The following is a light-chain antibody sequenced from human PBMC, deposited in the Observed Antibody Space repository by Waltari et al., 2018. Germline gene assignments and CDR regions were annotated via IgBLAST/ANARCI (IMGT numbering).Light chain of an antibody. Sequence: DIVMTQSPDSLAVSLGERATINCKSRPSVLYSSNHNNYLARYQQKPGQPPKLLFYWSSTRESGVPDRFSGSGSGTDFTLTISSLQAEDVAVYYCQQYYNTPYTFGQGTKLEIK. CDR1: PSVLYSSNHNNY. V-gene: IGKV4-1*01. CDR3: QQYYNTPYT. J-gene: IGKJ2*01. CDR2: WSS.